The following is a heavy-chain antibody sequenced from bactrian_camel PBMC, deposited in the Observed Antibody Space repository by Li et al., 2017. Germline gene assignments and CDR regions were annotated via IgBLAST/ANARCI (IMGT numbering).Heavy chain of an antibody. CDR1: EYNSGC. D-gene: IGHD3*01. J-gene: IGHJ4*01. Sequence: HVQLVESGGGSVQAGGSLNLSCVTSEYNSGCMGWFRQAPGKEREEVAPIWTGGATYYLDSVKGRFTISQDNTKKTVYLQMNSLIPEDCAMYYCALGSSRQATMTARGKGTQVTVS. CDR2: IWTGGAT. V-gene: IGHV3-3*01.